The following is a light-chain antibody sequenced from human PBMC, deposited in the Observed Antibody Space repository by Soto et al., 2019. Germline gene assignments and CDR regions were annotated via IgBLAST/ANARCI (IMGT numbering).Light chain of an antibody. V-gene: IGLV1-44*01. CDR1: TSNIGSNV. Sequence: QAVVTQPPSTSGTPGQRVTISCSGSTSNIGSNVVNWYQQLPGTAPKLLIYTNNQRPSGVPDRFSGSKSGTSASLAISGLRSEDEADYYCASWDDSLNGHVVFGGGTKLTVL. CDR2: TNN. J-gene: IGLJ2*01. CDR3: ASWDDSLNGHVV.